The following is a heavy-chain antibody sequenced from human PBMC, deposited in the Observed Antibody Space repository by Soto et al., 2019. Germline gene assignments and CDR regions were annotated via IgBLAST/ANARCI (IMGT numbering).Heavy chain of an antibody. CDR2: ISSSSSTI. Sequence: GALRLSCAASGFTFSTYGMHWVRQAPGMGLEWVSYISSSSSTIYYADSVKGRFTISRDNAKNSLYLQMNSLRAEDTAVYYCARVVITFGGVIAHFDYWGQGTLVTVSS. J-gene: IGHJ4*02. CDR1: GFTFSTYG. V-gene: IGHV3-48*01. CDR3: ARVVITFGGVIAHFDY. D-gene: IGHD3-16*02.